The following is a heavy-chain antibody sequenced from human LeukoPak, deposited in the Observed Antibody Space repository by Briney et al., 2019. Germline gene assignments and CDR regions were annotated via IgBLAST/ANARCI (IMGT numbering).Heavy chain of an antibody. CDR2: IWYDGSNK. D-gene: IGHD5-24*01. CDR1: GFTFSSYG. V-gene: IGHV3-33*06. J-gene: IGHJ4*02. Sequence: GRSLRLSSAASGFTFSSYGMHWVRQAPGKGLEWVAVIWYDGSNKYYADSVKGLFTISRDNSKNTMYLQMNSLRAEDTAVYYCAKDLRWLQTQPPEIGYWGQGTLVTVSS. CDR3: AKDLRWLQTQPPEIGY.